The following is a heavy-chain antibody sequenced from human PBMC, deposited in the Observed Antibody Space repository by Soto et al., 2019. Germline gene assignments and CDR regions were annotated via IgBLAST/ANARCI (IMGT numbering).Heavy chain of an antibody. D-gene: IGHD1-26*01. CDR3: ATVLCSGNYSGALVY. J-gene: IGHJ4*02. V-gene: IGHV3-23*01. CDR1: GFSITSFA. CDR2: IIASGGST. Sequence: PGGSLRLSCVASGFSITSFAMSWVRQGPGKGLEWASAIIASGGSTYADSVKGRFIISRDNSKNSLYLQMNSLRVEDTAVYYCATVLCSGNYSGALVYWGQGALVTSSS.